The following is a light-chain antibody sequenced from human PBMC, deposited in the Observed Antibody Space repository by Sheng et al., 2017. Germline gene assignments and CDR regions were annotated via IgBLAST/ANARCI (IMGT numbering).Light chain of an antibody. CDR1: QSISRY. CDR2: TAS. CDR3: QQSYSTPWT. J-gene: IGKJ1*01. V-gene: IGKV1-39*01. Sequence: DIQMTQSPSSLSASVGDSVTITCRATQSISRYLNWYQQVPGKAPKLLIYTASRVQSGVPSRFSGGGTGTDFTLTINYVEPEDFATYYCQQSYSTPWTFGQGTRV.